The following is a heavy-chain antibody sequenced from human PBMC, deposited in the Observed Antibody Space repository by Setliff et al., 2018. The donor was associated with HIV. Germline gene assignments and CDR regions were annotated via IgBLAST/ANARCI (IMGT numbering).Heavy chain of an antibody. CDR3: ASGFRATVPDY. D-gene: IGHD4-17*01. J-gene: IGHJ4*02. Sequence: ASVKVSCKASGYTFISYYIHWVRQAPGQGLEWMGIINSSGDSTSYAQKFQGRVTMTRDTSTSTVYMELCSLTYEDTAIYYCASGFRATVPDYWGQGTLVTVSS. CDR2: INSSGDST. V-gene: IGHV1-46*03. CDR1: GYTFISYY.